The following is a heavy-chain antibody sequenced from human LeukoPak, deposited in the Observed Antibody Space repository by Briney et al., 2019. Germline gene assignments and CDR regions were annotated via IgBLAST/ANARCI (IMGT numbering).Heavy chain of an antibody. Sequence: GGSLRLSCAVSGITLSNYGMSWVRQAPGKGLEWVAGISDSAGRTNYADSVKGRFTISRDNPKNTLYLQMNSLRAEDTAVFFCAKRGVVIRVILVGFHKEAYYFDSWGQGALVTVSS. J-gene: IGHJ4*02. CDR3: AKRGVVIRVILVGFHKEAYYFDS. CDR1: GITLSNYG. D-gene: IGHD3-22*01. CDR2: ISDSAGRT. V-gene: IGHV3-23*01.